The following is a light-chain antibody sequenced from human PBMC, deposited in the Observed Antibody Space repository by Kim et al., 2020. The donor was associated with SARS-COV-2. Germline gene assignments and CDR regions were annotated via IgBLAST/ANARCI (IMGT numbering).Light chain of an antibody. Sequence: QSALTQPASVSGSPGQSITISCTGTSNDVGAYNYVSWYQHHPGKAPKLMIFDVNNRPSGLSNRFSGSKSGNTASLTISGLQAEDEADYYCSSYATTRSYVFGTGTKVTVL. V-gene: IGLV2-14*03. CDR2: DVN. J-gene: IGLJ1*01. CDR3: SSYATTRSYV. CDR1: SNDVGAYNY.